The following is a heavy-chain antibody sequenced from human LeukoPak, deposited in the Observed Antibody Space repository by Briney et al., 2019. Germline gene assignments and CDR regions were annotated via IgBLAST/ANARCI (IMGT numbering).Heavy chain of an antibody. CDR3: ARVTVDYDILTGYPPDY. CDR2: ISAYNGNT. Sequence: GASVKVSCKASGYTFTSYGISWVRQAPGQGLEWMRWISAYNGNTNYAQKLQGRVTMTTDTSTSTAYMELRSLRSDDTAVYYCARVTVDYDILTGYPPDYWGQGTLVTVSS. D-gene: IGHD3-9*01. V-gene: IGHV1-18*01. J-gene: IGHJ4*02. CDR1: GYTFTSYG.